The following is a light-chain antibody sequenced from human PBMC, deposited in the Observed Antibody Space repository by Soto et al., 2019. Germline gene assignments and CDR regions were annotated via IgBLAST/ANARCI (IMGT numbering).Light chain of an antibody. J-gene: IGKJ5*01. CDR2: GAS. CDR3: QQYGSPIT. V-gene: IGKV3-20*01. CDR1: QSVSSSY. Sequence: VMTQAPATLSVSPGERATLSCRASQSVSSSYLAWYQQKPGQAPRLLIYGASSRATGIPDRFSGSGSGTDFTLTISRLEPEDFAVYYCQQYGSPITFGQGTRLEIK.